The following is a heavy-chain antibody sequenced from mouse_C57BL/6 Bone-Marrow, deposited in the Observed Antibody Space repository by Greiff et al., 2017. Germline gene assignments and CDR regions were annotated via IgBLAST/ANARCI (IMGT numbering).Heavy chain of an antibody. CDR1: GYTFTSYW. CDR2: IDPNSGGT. J-gene: IGHJ1*03. V-gene: IGHV1-72*01. D-gene: IGHD2-5*01. CDR3: AREDMCYSNYWCFDV. Sequence: VQLQQPGAELVKPGASVKLSCKASGYTFTSYWMHWVKQRPGRGLEWIGRIDPNSGGTKYNEKFKSKATLTVDKPSSTTYMQLSSLTSEDSAVYYCAREDMCYSNYWCFDVWGRGTTVTVSS.